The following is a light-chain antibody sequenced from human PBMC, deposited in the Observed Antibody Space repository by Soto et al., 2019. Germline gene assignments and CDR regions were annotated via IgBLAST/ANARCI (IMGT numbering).Light chain of an antibody. CDR1: SSDVGGYAY. Sequence: QSALTQPASVSGSPGQSITITCTGTSSDVGGYAYVSWYQQYPGKAPKLVISEVSNRPSGISHRFSGSRSGNTASLTISGLQAEDEADYYCNSYTGSGIVFGTGTKLTVL. J-gene: IGLJ1*01. CDR3: NSYTGSGIV. V-gene: IGLV2-14*01. CDR2: EVS.